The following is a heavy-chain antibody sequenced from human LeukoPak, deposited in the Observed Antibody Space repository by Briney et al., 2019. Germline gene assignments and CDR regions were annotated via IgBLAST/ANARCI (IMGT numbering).Heavy chain of an antibody. D-gene: IGHD3-16*01. Sequence: GGSLRFSCAASGFTFSRSAIHWVRQAPGKGLEWVANIKQDGSEKYYVDSVKGRFTISRDNAKNSLYLQMNSLRAEDTAVYYCARDPGDTAAFDIWGQGTMVTVSS. V-gene: IGHV3-7*01. CDR3: ARDPGDTAAFDI. J-gene: IGHJ3*02. CDR2: IKQDGSEK. CDR1: GFTFSRSA.